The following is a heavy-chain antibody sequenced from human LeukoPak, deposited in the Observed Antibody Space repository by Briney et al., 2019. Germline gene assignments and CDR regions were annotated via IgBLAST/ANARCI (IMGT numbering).Heavy chain of an antibody. Sequence: PSETLSLTCAVYGGSFGGYYWSWIRQPPGKGLEWIGEINHSGSTNYNPSLKSRVTISVDTSKNQFSLKLSSVTAADTAVYYCARGARNVLRFFRPFDYWGQGTLVTVSS. V-gene: IGHV4-34*01. CDR3: ARGARNVLRFFRPFDY. CDR2: INHSGST. CDR1: GGSFGGYY. D-gene: IGHD3-3*01. J-gene: IGHJ4*02.